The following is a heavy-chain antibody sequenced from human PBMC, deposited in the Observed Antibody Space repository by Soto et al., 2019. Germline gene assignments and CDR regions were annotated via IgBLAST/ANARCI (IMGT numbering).Heavy chain of an antibody. V-gene: IGHV5-10-1*01. J-gene: IGHJ5*02. CDR1: GYSFTSYW. D-gene: IGHD5-18*01. CDR2: IDPSDSYT. CDR3: ARRTSLADKFHVDTAMAPPDWFDP. Sequence: PGESLKISCKGSGYSFTSYWISWVRQMPGKGLEWMGRIDPSDSYTNYSPSFQGHVTISADKSISTAYLQWSSLKASDTAMYYCARRTSLADKFHVDTAMAPPDWFDPWGQGTLVTVSS.